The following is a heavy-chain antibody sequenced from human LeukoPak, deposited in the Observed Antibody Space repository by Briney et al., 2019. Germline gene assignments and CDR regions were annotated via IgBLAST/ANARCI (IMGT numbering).Heavy chain of an antibody. Sequence: GGSLRLSCAASGFPFSTYVMHWVRQAPGKGLEWMAFISFNGNNKQYRDSLKGRFTISRDNSKNTLFLQMDSLRPEDTAVCYCVTTTVTTSYAFDVWGPGTMVTVSS. V-gene: IGHV3-30-3*01. CDR2: ISFNGNNK. CDR1: GFPFSTYV. J-gene: IGHJ3*01. D-gene: IGHD4-17*01. CDR3: VTTTVTTSYAFDV.